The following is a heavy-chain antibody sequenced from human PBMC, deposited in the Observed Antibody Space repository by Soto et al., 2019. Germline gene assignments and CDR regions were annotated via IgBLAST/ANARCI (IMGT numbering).Heavy chain of an antibody. V-gene: IGHV1-8*01. CDR2: MNPNSGNT. CDR3: ARGFSTLEQNWFVP. Sequence: ASVKVSCKTSGYTFTSNDINWVLQASGQGLEWMGWMNPNSGNTGYAQKFQGRVTMTRNTSINTAYMELDSLTSEDTAVYYWARGFSTLEQNWFVPWGMGNPVTVYS. D-gene: IGHD2-2*01. J-gene: IGHJ5*02. CDR1: GYTFTSND.